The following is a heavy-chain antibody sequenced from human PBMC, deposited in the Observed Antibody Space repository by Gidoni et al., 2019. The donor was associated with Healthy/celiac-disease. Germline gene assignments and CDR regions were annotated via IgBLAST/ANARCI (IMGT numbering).Heavy chain of an antibody. D-gene: IGHD2-21*02. CDR1: GGSFSGYY. Sequence: LSLTCAVYGGSFSGYYWSWIRQPPGKGLEWIGEINHSGSTNYNPSLKSRVTISVDMSKNQFSLKLSSVTAADTAVYYCARRTIVVVTATKSFDYWGQGTLVTVSS. J-gene: IGHJ4*02. V-gene: IGHV4-34*01. CDR2: INHSGST. CDR3: ARRTIVVVTATKSFDY.